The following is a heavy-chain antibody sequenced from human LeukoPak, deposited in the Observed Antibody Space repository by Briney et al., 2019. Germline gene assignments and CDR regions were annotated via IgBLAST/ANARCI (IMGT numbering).Heavy chain of an antibody. J-gene: IGHJ4*02. CDR2: ISSSSSTI. CDR1: GFTFSSYS. Sequence: GGSLRLSCAASGFTFSSYSMNWVRQAPGKGLEWVSYISSSSSTIYCADSVKGRFTISRDNAKNSLYLQMNSLRAEDMAVYYCAGQGYSGSYYLDYWGQGTLVTVSS. CDR3: AGQGYSGSYYLDY. V-gene: IGHV3-48*01. D-gene: IGHD1-26*01.